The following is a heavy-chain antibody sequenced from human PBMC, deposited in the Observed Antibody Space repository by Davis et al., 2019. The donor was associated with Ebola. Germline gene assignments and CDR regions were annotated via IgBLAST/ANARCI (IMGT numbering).Heavy chain of an antibody. V-gene: IGHV1-18*01. J-gene: IGHJ6*04. Sequence: ASVKVSCKASGYTFTSYGISWVRQAPGQGLEWMGWISGYNGNTNYVENLQGRDTMTTDTSTSTAYMELRSLRSADTAVYYCARDGISVVVDRGMDVWGKGTTVTVSS. CDR2: ISGYNGNT. CDR3: ARDGISVVVDRGMDV. CDR1: GYTFTSYG. D-gene: IGHD2-2*01.